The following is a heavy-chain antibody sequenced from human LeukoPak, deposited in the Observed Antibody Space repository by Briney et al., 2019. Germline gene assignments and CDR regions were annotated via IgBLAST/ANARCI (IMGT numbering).Heavy chain of an antibody. V-gene: IGHV3-23*01. CDR3: AKDLRRFDD. Sequence: GGSLSLSCAASGFTFSSYSMSGVRQAPGKGLEWVSVISDTGANAYYADSVKGRFTISRDNSKNTLHLQMNSLRVEDTALYYCAKDLRRFDDWGQGILVTVSS. J-gene: IGHJ4*02. CDR1: GFTFSSYS. CDR2: ISDTGANA. D-gene: IGHD5/OR15-5a*01.